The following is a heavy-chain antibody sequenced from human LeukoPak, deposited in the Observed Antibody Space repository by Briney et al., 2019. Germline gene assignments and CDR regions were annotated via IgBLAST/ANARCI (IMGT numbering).Heavy chain of an antibody. CDR2: LYSGGGT. J-gene: IGHJ2*01. V-gene: IGHV3-53*01. CDR1: GFSVGSKY. CDR3: ARVGDHYHWYLDV. Sequence: GGSLTLSCEGSGFSVGSKYMNWVRQAPGKGLEWVSILYSGGGTYYADSVKGRFTVPRDSSKNTLYLHMNSLRVEDTAVYYCARVGDHYHWYLDVWGRGTLVTVSS. D-gene: IGHD3-10*01.